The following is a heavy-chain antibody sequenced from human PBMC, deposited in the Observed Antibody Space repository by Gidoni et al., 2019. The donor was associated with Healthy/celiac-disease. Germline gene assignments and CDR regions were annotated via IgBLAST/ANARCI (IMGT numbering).Heavy chain of an antibody. CDR2: INSDGSST. CDR1: GFTFSSYW. J-gene: IGHJ4*02. D-gene: IGHD2-21*02. Sequence: EVQLVESGGGLVQPGGSLRLSCAASGFTFSSYWMHWFRQAPGKGLVWVSRINSDGSSTSYADSVKGRFTISRDNAKNTLYLQMNSLRAEDTAVYYCARRPLGRGDFLDYWGQGTLVTVSS. CDR3: ARRPLGRGDFLDY. V-gene: IGHV3-74*01.